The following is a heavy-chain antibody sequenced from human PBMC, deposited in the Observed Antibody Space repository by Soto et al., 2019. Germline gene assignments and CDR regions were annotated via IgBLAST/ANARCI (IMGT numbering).Heavy chain of an antibody. J-gene: IGHJ4*02. CDR2: IIPIFGTA. V-gene: IGHV1-69*01. CDR1: GGTFSSYA. D-gene: IGHD3-10*01. Sequence: QVQLVQSGAEVKKPGSSVKVSCKASGGTFSSYAISWVRQAPGQGLEWMGGIIPIFGTANYAQKFQGRVTITADESTSTAYMEPSSLRSEDTAVYYCARERGYYYGSGSYRLFDYWGQGTLVTVSS. CDR3: ARERGYYYGSGSYRLFDY.